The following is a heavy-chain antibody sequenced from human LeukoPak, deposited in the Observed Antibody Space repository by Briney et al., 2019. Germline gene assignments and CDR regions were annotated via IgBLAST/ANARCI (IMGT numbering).Heavy chain of an antibody. V-gene: IGHV3-30*02. J-gene: IGHJ4*02. Sequence: PGGSLRLSCEASGFTFSSYGMHWVRQAPGKGLEWVAFIRYDGSNKYYADSVKGRFTISRDNSKNTLYLQMNSLRAEDTAVYYCAKEVYDFWSGYYSGYYFDYWGQGTLVTVSS. CDR2: IRYDGSNK. CDR1: GFTFSSYG. D-gene: IGHD3-3*01. CDR3: AKEVYDFWSGYYSGYYFDY.